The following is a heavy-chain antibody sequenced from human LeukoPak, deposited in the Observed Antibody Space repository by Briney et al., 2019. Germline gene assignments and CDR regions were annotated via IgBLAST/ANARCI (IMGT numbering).Heavy chain of an antibody. J-gene: IGHJ4*02. CDR2: IRSKPYGGTT. CDR3: TRAELGFRFDY. D-gene: IGHD1-26*01. CDR1: GFTFSSYW. V-gene: IGHV3-49*04. Sequence: GSLRLSCAASGFTFSSYWMSWVRQAPGKGLEWVGFIRSKPYGGTTEYAASVKGRFTISRDDSKSVAYLQMNSLKTEDTAVYYCTRAELGFRFDYWGQGALVTVSS.